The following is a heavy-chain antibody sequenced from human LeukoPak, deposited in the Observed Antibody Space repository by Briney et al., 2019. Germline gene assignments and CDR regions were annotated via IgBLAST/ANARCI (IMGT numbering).Heavy chain of an antibody. J-gene: IGHJ3*02. Sequence: PGGSLRLSCAASGFTFSSYEMNWVRQAPGKGLEWVSYISSGGSTIYYADSVKGRFTISRDNAKNSLYLQMNNLSAEDTAVYYCSKDLGALGAFDIWGQGTMVTVSS. V-gene: IGHV3-48*03. D-gene: IGHD3-16*01. CDR1: GFTFSSYE. CDR3: SKDLGALGAFDI. CDR2: ISSGGSTI.